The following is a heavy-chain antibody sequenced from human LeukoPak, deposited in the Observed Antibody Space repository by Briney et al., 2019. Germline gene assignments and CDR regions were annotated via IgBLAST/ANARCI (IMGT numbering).Heavy chain of an antibody. CDR1: GYTFTSYG. V-gene: IGHV1-18*01. D-gene: IGHD3-10*01. Sequence: ASVKVSCKASGYTFTSYGISWVRQAPGQGLGWMGWISAYNGNTNYAQKLQGRVTMTTDTSTSTAYMELRSLRSDDTAVYYCARGQTMVRGVTNWFDPWGQGTLVTVSS. J-gene: IGHJ5*02. CDR2: ISAYNGNT. CDR3: ARGQTMVRGVTNWFDP.